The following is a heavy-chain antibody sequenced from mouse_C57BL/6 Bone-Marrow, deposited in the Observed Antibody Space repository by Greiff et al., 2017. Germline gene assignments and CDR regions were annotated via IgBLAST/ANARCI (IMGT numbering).Heavy chain of an antibody. Sequence: EVQLQESGAELVKPGASVKLSCTASGFNIKDYYMHWVKQRPEQGLEWIGWIDPENGDTEYASKFQGKATITADTSSNTAYLQLSSLTSEDTAVYYCTTSYDGDASWFAYGYRGTPVTVSA. CDR2: IDPENGDT. D-gene: IGHD2-3*01. J-gene: IGHJ3*01. V-gene: IGHV14-4*01. CDR1: GFNIKDYY. CDR3: TTSYDGDASWFAY.